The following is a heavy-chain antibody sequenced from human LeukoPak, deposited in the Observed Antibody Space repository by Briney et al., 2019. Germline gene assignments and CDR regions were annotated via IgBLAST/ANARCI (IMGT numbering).Heavy chain of an antibody. CDR1: GGSFSGYY. D-gene: IGHD3-10*01. CDR2: INHSGST. J-gene: IGHJ4*02. Sequence: PSETLSLTCAVYGGSFSGYYWSWIRQPPGKGLEWIGEINHSGSTNYNPSLKSRVTISVDTYKNQFSLKPSSVTAADTAVYYCARARYYGSGSYCFRAGNYFDYWGQGTLVTVSS. CDR3: ARARYYGSGSYCFRAGNYFDY. V-gene: IGHV4-34*01.